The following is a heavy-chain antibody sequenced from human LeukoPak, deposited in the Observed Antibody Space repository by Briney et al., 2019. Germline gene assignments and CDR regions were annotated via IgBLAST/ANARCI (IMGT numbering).Heavy chain of an antibody. Sequence: PGGSLRLSCAASGFTFSSYAMSWVRQAPGKGLEWVSAISGSGGSTYYADSVKGRFTISRDNSKNTLYLQMNSLRAEDTAVYYCARTRSSGWSKSFQHWGQGTLVTVSS. J-gene: IGHJ1*01. CDR3: ARTRSSGWSKSFQH. V-gene: IGHV3-23*01. CDR1: GFTFSSYA. D-gene: IGHD6-19*01. CDR2: ISGSGGST.